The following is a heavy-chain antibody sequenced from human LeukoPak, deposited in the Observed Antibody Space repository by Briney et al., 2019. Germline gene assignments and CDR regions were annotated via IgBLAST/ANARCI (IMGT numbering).Heavy chain of an antibody. J-gene: IGHJ4*02. CDR3: ARYDPRGSGSYYYFDY. CDR2: IIPIFGTA. CDR1: GGTISSYA. D-gene: IGHD3-10*01. V-gene: IGHV1-69*05. Sequence: SVKVSCKASGGTISSYAISWVRQAPGQGLEWMGGIIPIFGTANYAQKFQGRVTITTDESTSTAYMELSSLRSEDTAVYYCARYDPRGSGSYYYFDYWGQGTLVTVSS.